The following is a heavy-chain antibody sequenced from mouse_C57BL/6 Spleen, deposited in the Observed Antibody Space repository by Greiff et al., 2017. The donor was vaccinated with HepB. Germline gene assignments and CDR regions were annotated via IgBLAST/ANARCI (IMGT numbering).Heavy chain of an antibody. V-gene: IGHV1-22*01. CDR2: INPNNGGT. J-gene: IGHJ1*03. CDR3: ARADYYVSSYWYFDV. CDR1: GYTFTDYN. Sequence: EVQLQQSGPELVKPGASVKMSCKASGYTFTDYNMHWVKQSHGKSLEWIGYINPNNGGTSYNQKFKGKATLTVNKASSTAYMELRSLPSEDSAVYYVARADYYVSSYWYFDVWGTGTTVTVSS. D-gene: IGHD1-1*01.